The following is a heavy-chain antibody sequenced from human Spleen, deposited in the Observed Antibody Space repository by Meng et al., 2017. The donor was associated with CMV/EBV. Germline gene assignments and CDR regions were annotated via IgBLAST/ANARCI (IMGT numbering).Heavy chain of an antibody. CDR2: ISSSGSTI. Sequence: GESLKISCAASGFTFSDYYMSWIRQAPGKGLEWVSYISSSGSTIYYADSVKGRFTISRDNAKNSLYLQMNSLRAEDTAVYYCARDITIFGVVHYYYYYYGMDVWGQGTTVTVSS. CDR1: GFTFSDYY. J-gene: IGHJ6*02. V-gene: IGHV3-11*01. D-gene: IGHD3-3*01. CDR3: ARDITIFGVVHYYYYYYGMDV.